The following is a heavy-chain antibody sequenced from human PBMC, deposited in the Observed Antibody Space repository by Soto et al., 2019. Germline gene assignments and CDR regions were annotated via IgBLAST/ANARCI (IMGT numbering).Heavy chain of an antibody. CDR2: IYYSGST. D-gene: IGHD6-13*01. CDR3: ARKGIAAANYYYYGMDV. J-gene: IGHJ6*02. V-gene: IGHV4-39*01. CDR1: GGSISSSSYY. Sequence: SETLSLTCTVSGGSISSSSYYWGWIRQPPGKGLEWIGSIYYSGSTYYNPSLKSRVTISVDTSKNQFPLKLSSVTAADTAVYYCARKGIAAANYYYYGMDVWGQGTTVTVSS.